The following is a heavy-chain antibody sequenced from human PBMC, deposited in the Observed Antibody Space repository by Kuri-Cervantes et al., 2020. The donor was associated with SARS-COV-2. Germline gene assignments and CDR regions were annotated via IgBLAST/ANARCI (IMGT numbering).Heavy chain of an antibody. CDR1: GFTFSSYA. D-gene: IGHD2-8*01. Sequence: GETLKISCAASGFTFSSYAMHWVRQAPGKGLEWVAVISYDGSNKYYADSVKGRFTISRDNSKNTLYLQMNSLRAEDTAVYYCARVMMYGGFLGRPLAYWGQGTVVTVSS. J-gene: IGHJ4*02. CDR3: ARVMMYGGFLGRPLAY. CDR2: ISYDGSNK. V-gene: IGHV3-30-3*01.